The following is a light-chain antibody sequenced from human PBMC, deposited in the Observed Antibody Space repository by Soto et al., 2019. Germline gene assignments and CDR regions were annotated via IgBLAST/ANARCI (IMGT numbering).Light chain of an antibody. J-gene: IGKJ5*01. Sequence: EIVLTQSPGTLSLSPGERATLSCRASQSVSSSYLAWYQQKPGQAPRLLIYGASSRATGIPDRFSGIGTGTDFTLTISRLEPEDFAVYYCQQYGSSLITFGEGTRLVIK. CDR2: GAS. V-gene: IGKV3-20*01. CDR1: QSVSSSY. CDR3: QQYGSSLIT.